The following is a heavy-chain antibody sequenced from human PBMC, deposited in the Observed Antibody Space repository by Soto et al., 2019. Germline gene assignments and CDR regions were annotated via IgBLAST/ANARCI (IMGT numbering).Heavy chain of an antibody. CDR3: ARGFRWKHSYFDY. CDR1: GFTFSNYN. J-gene: IGHJ4*02. V-gene: IGHV3-21*01. CDR2: ISSSSSYI. D-gene: IGHD2-15*01. Sequence: EVQLVESGGGLVKPGGSLRLSCAASGFTFSNYNMNWVRQAPGKGLEWVAFISSSSSYIYYADSVKGRFTISRDNAKNSLYLQMNSLRAEDTAVYYCARGFRWKHSYFDYWGQGTLVTVSS.